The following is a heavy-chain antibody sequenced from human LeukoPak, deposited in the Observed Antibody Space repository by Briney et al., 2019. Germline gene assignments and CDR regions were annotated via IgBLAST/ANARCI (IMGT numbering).Heavy chain of an antibody. CDR1: GFTFSSYT. CDR2: ISSSGSTI. Sequence: GGSLRLSCAVSGFTFSSYTMNWVRQAPGKGLEWVSYISSSGSTIYYADSVKGRFTISRDNAKNSLYLQMNSLRAEDTAVYYCARDGGYTSLDYWGQGTLVTVSS. CDR3: ARDGGYTSLDY. D-gene: IGHD6-13*01. J-gene: IGHJ4*02. V-gene: IGHV3-48*04.